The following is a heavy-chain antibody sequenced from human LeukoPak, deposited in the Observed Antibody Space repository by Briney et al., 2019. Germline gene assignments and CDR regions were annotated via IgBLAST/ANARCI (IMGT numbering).Heavy chain of an antibody. CDR3: ARAPCYSSLWYGEY. CDR2: ISYDGSDT. D-gene: IGHD6-6*01. V-gene: IGHV3-30-3*01. J-gene: IGHJ4*02. CDR1: AFTFSSYG. Sequence: PGGSLRLSCAASAFTFSSYGMHWVRQAPGKGLEWVAVISYDGSDTYYADSVKGRFTISRDNSKTTLYLQMNSLRAEDTAVYYCARAPCYSSLWYGEYWGQGTLVTVSS.